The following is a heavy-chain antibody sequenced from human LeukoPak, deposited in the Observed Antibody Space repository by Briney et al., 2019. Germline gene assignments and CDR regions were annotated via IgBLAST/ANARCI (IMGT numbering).Heavy chain of an antibody. J-gene: IGHJ1*01. V-gene: IGHV3-48*03. CDR2: ISSSGSTI. Sequence: GGSLRLSCAASGFTFSSYEMNWVRQAPGKGLEWVSYISSSGSTIYYADSVKGRFTISRGNAKNSLYLQMNSLRAEDTAVYYCAREGSEQQLVRYFQHWGQGTLVTVSS. CDR3: AREGSEQQLVRYFQH. D-gene: IGHD6-13*01. CDR1: GFTFSSYE.